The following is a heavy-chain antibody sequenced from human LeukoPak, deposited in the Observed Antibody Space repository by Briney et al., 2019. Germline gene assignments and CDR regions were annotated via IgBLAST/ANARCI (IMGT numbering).Heavy chain of an antibody. D-gene: IGHD6-19*01. Sequence: SETLSLTCTVSGGSISTDNYYWGWIRQPPGKGLEGLGSIYYDGSTYYNPSLKSRVTISVDTSKNQFSLKLSSVTAADTAVYYCAGDPITVAGNVFDFWGRGTVVTVSS. CDR3: AGDPITVAGNVFDF. CDR2: IYYDGST. J-gene: IGHJ3*01. CDR1: GGSISTDNYY. V-gene: IGHV4-39*01.